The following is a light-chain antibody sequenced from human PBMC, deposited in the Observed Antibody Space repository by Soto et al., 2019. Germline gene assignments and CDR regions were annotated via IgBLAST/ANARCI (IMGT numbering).Light chain of an antibody. CDR3: SSYAGSNNFV. CDR2: EVS. J-gene: IGLJ2*01. V-gene: IGLV2-8*01. CDR1: SSDVGGYNF. Sequence: QSVLTQPPSASGSPGQSVTISCTGTSSDVGGYNFVSWYQQHPGKAPKLMISEVSKRPSGVPDRFSGSKSGNTASLTVSGLHAEDEADYYCSSYAGSNNFVFGGGTKLTVL.